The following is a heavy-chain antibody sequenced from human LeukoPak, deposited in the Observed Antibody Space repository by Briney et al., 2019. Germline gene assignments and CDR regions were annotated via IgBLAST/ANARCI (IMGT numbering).Heavy chain of an antibody. D-gene: IGHD3-3*01. CDR1: GFTFSSYW. CDR2: ISGDGRNI. V-gene: IGHV3-74*01. CDR3: AKDRPSTIFGVVTLYNWFDP. J-gene: IGHJ5*02. Sequence: GGSLRLSCVASGFTFSSYWMHWVRQDPRKGLVWVSRISGDGRNINYADSVRGRFTISRDNAKNTLYLQMNSLRAEDTAVYYCAKDRPSTIFGVVTLYNWFDPWGQGTLVTVSS.